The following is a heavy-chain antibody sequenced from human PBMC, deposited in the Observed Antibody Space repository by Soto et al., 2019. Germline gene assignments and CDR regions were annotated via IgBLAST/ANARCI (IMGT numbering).Heavy chain of an antibody. CDR1: GGSISSSSYY. CDR2: IYYSGNT. V-gene: IGHV4-39*01. J-gene: IGHJ4*02. Sequence: LSLTCTVSGGSISSSSYYWGWIRQPPGKGLEWIGSIYYSGNTYYNPSLKSRVTISVDTAKNQFSLKLSSVTAADTAVYYCARQYYFGSGIYYNRPFDFWGQGTLVTVSS. D-gene: IGHD3-10*01. CDR3: ARQYYFGSGIYYNRPFDF.